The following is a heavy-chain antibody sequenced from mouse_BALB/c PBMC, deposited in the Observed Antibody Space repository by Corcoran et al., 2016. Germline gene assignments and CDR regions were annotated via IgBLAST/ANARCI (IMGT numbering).Heavy chain of an antibody. CDR3: ARDYGSSY. J-gene: IGHJ2*01. CDR2: IYPRDGST. D-gene: IGHD1-1*01. V-gene: IGHV1S12*01. CDR1: GYTFTSYY. Sequence: QVQLQPSGPELVKPGASVKISCKASGYTFTSYYIHWVKQRPGQGLEWIGYIYPRDGSTNYNEKFKGKATLTADTSSSTAYMQLSSLTSEDSAVYFCARDYGSSYWGQGTTLTVSS.